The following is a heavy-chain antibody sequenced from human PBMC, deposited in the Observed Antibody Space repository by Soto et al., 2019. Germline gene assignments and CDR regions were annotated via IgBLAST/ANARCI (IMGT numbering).Heavy chain of an antibody. CDR3: ARLLGYSYGHPELFGY. V-gene: IGHV5-51*01. Sequence: GESLKISCMGSGYSFNTYWIGWVRQMPGKGLEWMGIIYPGDFDTRYSPSFQGHVTMSVDKSINTAYLQWSSLETSDTAMYYCARLLGYSYGHPELFGYWGQGTPVTVSS. J-gene: IGHJ4*02. D-gene: IGHD5-18*01. CDR2: IYPGDFDT. CDR1: GYSFNTYW.